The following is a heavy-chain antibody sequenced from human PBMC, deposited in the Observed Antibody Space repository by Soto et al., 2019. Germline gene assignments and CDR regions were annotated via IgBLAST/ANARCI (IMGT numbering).Heavy chain of an antibody. Sequence: PSEIMSLSCAVSGDFRNSADYSWAWIRQTPGKGLEWIGYVHHSGNTYSNPAIRSRLTLSGDRSRNQFSLKLTSVTATDTAIYYCKRQVVITAYYFDSWGPGTLVTVS. CDR1: GDFRNSADYS. D-gene: IGHD3-22*01. J-gene: IGHJ4*02. CDR2: VHHSGNT. CDR3: KRQVVITAYYFDS. V-gene: IGHV4-30-2*01.